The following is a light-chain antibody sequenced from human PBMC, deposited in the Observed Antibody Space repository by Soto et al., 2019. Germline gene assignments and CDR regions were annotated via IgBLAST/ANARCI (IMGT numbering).Light chain of an antibody. CDR1: QSISSW. Sequence: DIQMTQSPSTLSASVGDRVTITCRASQSISSWLAWYQQKPGKAPKLLIYDASSLESGVPSRFSGSGSGTEFTLTISSLQPDDFATYYCQQYKSYSPRTFGQGTKLEIK. CDR2: DAS. V-gene: IGKV1-5*01. J-gene: IGKJ2*01. CDR3: QQYKSYSPRT.